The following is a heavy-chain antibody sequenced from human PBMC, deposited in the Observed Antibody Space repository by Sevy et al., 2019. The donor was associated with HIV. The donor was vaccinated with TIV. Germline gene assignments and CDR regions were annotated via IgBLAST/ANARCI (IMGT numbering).Heavy chain of an antibody. CDR3: VRAIQLAASY. Sequence: GGSLRLSCEASAINIRDYWMNWVRQAPGKGLEWLANINPDGSKIYYADSVKGRFTISRDYAKNSVFLQMTSLRAEDTAVYYCVRAIQLAASYWGQGMLVTVSS. J-gene: IGHJ4*02. CDR1: AINIRDYW. V-gene: IGHV3-7*02. CDR2: INPDGSKI. D-gene: IGHD2-15*01.